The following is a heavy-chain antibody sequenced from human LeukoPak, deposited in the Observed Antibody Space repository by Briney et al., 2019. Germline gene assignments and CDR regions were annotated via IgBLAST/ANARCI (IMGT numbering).Heavy chain of an antibody. CDR2: IKQDGSEK. CDR3: ARDGSWLQSFFDY. CDR1: GFTFSSYW. J-gene: IGHJ4*02. D-gene: IGHD5-24*01. Sequence: GGSLRLSCAASGFTFSSYWMSWFRQAPGKGLEWVANIKQDGSEKYYVDSVKGRFTISRDNAKNSLYLQMNSLRAEDTAVYYCARDGSWLQSFFDYWGQGTLVTVSS. V-gene: IGHV3-7*01.